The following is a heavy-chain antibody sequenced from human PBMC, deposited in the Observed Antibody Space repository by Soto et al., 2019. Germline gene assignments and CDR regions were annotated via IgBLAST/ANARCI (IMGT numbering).Heavy chain of an antibody. CDR1: GGSFSGYY. V-gene: IGHV4-34*01. CDR2: INHSGST. D-gene: IGHD3-10*01. Sequence: QVQLQQWGAGLLKPSETLSLTCAVYGGSFSGYYWSWFRQPPGKGLEWIGEINHSGSTNYNPSLKSRVTISVDTSKNQFSLKLSSVTAADTAVYYCARGPSMGWFDPWGQGTLVTVSS. J-gene: IGHJ5*02. CDR3: ARGPSMGWFDP.